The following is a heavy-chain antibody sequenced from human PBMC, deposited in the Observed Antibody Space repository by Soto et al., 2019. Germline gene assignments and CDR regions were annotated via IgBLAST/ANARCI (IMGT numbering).Heavy chain of an antibody. Sequence: QITLKESGPTLVKPTQTLTLTCTFSGFSLTTSGVGVGWIRQPPGKALEWIAVIYSNDHKRYNSSLESRVRITKDTFKSQVVLTMTNMDSADTATYFCAHRRRVGTVTDGFDFWSQGTLVTVTS. CDR3: AHRRRVGTVTDGFDF. V-gene: IGHV2-5*01. D-gene: IGHD1-26*01. CDR2: IYSNDHK. CDR1: GFSLTTSGVG. J-gene: IGHJ4*02.